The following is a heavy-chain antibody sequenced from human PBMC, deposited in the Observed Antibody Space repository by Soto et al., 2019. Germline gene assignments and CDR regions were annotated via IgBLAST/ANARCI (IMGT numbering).Heavy chain of an antibody. J-gene: IGHJ6*02. CDR2: ISSSGSTI. V-gene: IGHV3-48*03. CDR1: GFTFNSYE. D-gene: IGHD2-15*01. Sequence: GFLRLSCAASGFTFNSYEMNWVRQAPGKGLEWVSYISSSGSTIYYADSVKGRFTISRDNAKNSLYLQMNSLRAEDTAVYYCATTPPGLLDVWGQGTTVTVSS. CDR3: ATTPPGLLDV.